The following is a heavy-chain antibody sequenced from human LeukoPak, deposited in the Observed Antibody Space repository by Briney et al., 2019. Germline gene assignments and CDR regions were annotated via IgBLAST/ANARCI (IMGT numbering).Heavy chain of an antibody. CDR2: IYTSGST. Sequence: PSQTLSLTCTVSGGSISSGSYYWSWIRQPAGKGLEWIGRIYTSGSTNYNPSLKSRVTISVDTPKNQFSLKLSSVTAADTAVYYCARAEYYYYYTDVWGKGTTVTISS. J-gene: IGHJ6*03. CDR1: GGSISSGSYY. V-gene: IGHV4-61*02. CDR3: ARAEYYYYYTDV.